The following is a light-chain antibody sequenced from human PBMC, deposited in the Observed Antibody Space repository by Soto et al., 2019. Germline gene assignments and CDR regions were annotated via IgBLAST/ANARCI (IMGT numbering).Light chain of an antibody. CDR3: QQYNSPWT. V-gene: IGKV1-5*03. CDR2: KAS. CDR1: QSISNW. Sequence: DIQMTQSPSSVSASVGDRVTITCRASQSISNWLAWYQQKPGKAPKLLIYKASSLESGVPSRFSGSGSGTEFTLTISSLQPDDFATYYCQQYNSPWTFGQGTKVDIK. J-gene: IGKJ1*01.